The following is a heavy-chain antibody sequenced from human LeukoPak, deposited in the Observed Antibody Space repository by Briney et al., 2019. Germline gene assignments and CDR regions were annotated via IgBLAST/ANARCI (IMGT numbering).Heavy chain of an antibody. D-gene: IGHD2-2*01. V-gene: IGHV3-7*01. Sequence: SGGSLRLSCAASGFTFSSYWMSWVRQAPGKGLEWVANIRQDGSEKYYVDSVKGRFTISRDNAKNSLYLQMNSLRAEDTAVYYCARDLWCSSTSCYSEFERLDVWGKGTTVTVSS. CDR2: IRQDGSEK. CDR1: GFTFSSYW. J-gene: IGHJ6*04. CDR3: ARDLWCSSTSCYSEFERLDV.